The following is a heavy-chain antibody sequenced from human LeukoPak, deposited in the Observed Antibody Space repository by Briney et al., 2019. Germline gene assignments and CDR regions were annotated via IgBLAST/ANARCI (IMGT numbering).Heavy chain of an antibody. D-gene: IGHD3-22*01. CDR2: ISYDGSNK. J-gene: IGHJ4*02. Sequence: GGSLRLSCAASGFTFSSYGMHWVRQAPGKGLEWVADISYDGSNKDFADSLKGRFTISRDNSKNTLYLQMNSLRAEDTAVYYCARDYYDSSGYYQVSYWGQGTLVTVSS. CDR1: GFTFSSYG. V-gene: IGHV3-30*03. CDR3: ARDYYDSSGYYQVSY.